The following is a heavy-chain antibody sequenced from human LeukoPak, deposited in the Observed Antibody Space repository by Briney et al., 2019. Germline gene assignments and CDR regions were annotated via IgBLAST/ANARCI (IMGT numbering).Heavy chain of an antibody. Sequence: SETLSLTCAVSGGSISSYYWSWIPQPPGKGLEWIGYIYYSGSTNYNPSLKSRVTISVDTSKNQFSLKLSSVTAADTAVYYCARGTYDSSGYYYGYWGQGTLVTVSS. CDR1: GGSISSYY. D-gene: IGHD3-22*01. V-gene: IGHV4-59*01. CDR2: IYYSGST. CDR3: ARGTYDSSGYYYGY. J-gene: IGHJ4*02.